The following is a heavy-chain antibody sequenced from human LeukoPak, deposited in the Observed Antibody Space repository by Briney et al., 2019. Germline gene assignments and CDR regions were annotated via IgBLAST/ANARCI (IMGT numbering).Heavy chain of an antibody. D-gene: IGHD3-22*01. V-gene: IGHV4-4*07. CDR1: GGSISSYY. Sequence: SETLSLTCTVSGGSISSYYWNWIRQPAGKGLEWIGRIYISGSTSYNPSLKSRVTMSVDTSKNQFSLKLNSVTAADTAVYYCPRAGISVYYSGHLGWSDPWGQGTLVTVPS. CDR2: IYISGST. J-gene: IGHJ5*02. CDR3: PRAGISVYYSGHLGWSDP.